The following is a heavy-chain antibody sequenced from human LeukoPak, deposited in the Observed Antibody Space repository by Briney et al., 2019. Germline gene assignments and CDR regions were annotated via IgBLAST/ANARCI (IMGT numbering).Heavy chain of an antibody. V-gene: IGHV3-74*01. CDR3: ARVGYYDSSGWGRYAFDI. J-gene: IGHJ3*02. CDR1: GFTFSSYW. Sequence: GGSLRLSCAASGFTFSSYWMLWVRQTPGKGLVWVSRINRDGGSTIYADSVKGRFTISRDNAKNTLYLQMNSLRAEDTAVYYCARVGYYDSSGWGRYAFDIWGQGTMVTVSS. CDR2: INRDGGST. D-gene: IGHD3-22*01.